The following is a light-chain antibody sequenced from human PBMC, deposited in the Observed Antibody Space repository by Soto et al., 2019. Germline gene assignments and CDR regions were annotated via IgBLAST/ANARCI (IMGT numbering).Light chain of an antibody. J-gene: IGKJ5*01. CDR2: GAS. CDR1: QSVSSSY. CDR3: QQYGSSPRT. V-gene: IGKV3-20*01. Sequence: EIVLTQSPGTLSLSPGERATLSCRASQSVSSSYLAWYQQTPGQAPRLLIYGASSRATGIPDRFSGSGSGTDFTLTSSRLEPEDFAVYYCQQYGSSPRTFGQGTRLEIK.